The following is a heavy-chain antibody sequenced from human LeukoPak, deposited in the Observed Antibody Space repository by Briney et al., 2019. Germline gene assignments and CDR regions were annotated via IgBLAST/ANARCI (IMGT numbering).Heavy chain of an antibody. CDR1: GGSISSYY. CDR2: IYYRGST. J-gene: IGHJ4*02. Sequence: PSETLSLTCSVSGGSISSYYRSWIRQPPGKGLEWIGYIYYRGSTNYSPSLKCRVTLSVDTSKNQFSLKLSSVTAADTAVYYCARESGSYSYFDYWGQGNVVTVSS. CDR3: ARESGSYSYFDY. V-gene: IGHV4-59*01. D-gene: IGHD1-26*01.